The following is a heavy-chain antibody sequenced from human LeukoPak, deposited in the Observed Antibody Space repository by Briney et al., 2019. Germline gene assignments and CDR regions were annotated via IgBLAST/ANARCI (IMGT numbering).Heavy chain of an antibody. CDR3: ARHPPIVVVVAATPGAFDI. CDR1: GGSISSSSYY. CDR2: IYYSGST. J-gene: IGHJ3*02. Sequence: SETLSLTCTVSGGSISSSSYYCGWIRQPPGEGLGWIGCIYYSGSTYYNPSLKSRVTISVDPSENPYSGNLCSVTAGDTAVYYGARHPPIVVVVAATPGAFDIWGQGTMVTVSS. V-gene: IGHV4-39*01. D-gene: IGHD2-15*01.